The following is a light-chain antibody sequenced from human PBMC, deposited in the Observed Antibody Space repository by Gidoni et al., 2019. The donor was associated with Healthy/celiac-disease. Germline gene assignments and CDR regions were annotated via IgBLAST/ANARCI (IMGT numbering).Light chain of an antibody. CDR1: QSSSTY. J-gene: IGKJ1*01. V-gene: IGKV1-39*01. CDR2: AAS. Sequence: DIQMTQSPSSLSASVGDRVTITCRASQSSSTYLNWYQQKPGKAPQLLIYAASSLQCGVPSRFSGSGSGTDFTLTISSLQPEDFATYSCQQSYSTSWTFGQGTKVEIK. CDR3: QQSYSTSWT.